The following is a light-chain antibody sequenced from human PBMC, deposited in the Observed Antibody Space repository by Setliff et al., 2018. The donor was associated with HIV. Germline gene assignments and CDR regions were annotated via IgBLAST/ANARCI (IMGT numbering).Light chain of an antibody. CDR2: RTN. V-gene: IGLV1-47*01. J-gene: IGLJ1*01. CDR3: AAWDDSLSGYV. Sequence: QSALTQPPSASGTPGQRVTISCSGSSSNVGSNYVYWYQQLPGTAPKLLIYRTNQRPSGVPARFSGSKSGTSASLAISGLRSEDEADYYCAAWDDSLSGYVFGTGTKVTVL. CDR1: SSNVGSNY.